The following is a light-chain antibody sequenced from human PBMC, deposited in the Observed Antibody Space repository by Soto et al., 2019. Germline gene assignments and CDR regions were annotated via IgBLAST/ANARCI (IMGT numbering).Light chain of an antibody. J-gene: IGLJ2*01. CDR1: SSDVGGYNF. CDR3: TSYAGSNNVV. Sequence: QSALTQPPSASGSPGQSVTISCTGTSSDVGGYNFVSWYQQHPGKAPKLMIFEINKRPSGVPDRFSGSKSGNTASLTVSGLRAEDVADYYCTSYAGSNNVVFGGGTKLTVL. V-gene: IGLV2-8*01. CDR2: EIN.